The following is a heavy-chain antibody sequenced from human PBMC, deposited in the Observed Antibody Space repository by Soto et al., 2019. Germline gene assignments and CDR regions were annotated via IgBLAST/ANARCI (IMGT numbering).Heavy chain of an antibody. Sequence: QVQLVESGGGVVQPGRSLRLSCAVSGFTVSTYGMHWVRQAPGKGLEWVAVISRDGGTKYYADSVKGRFTISRDNSRNTLFLEMNSLRGDDIAVYYCTGEVASGCWRQGTQLTVSS. CDR3: TGEVASGC. CDR2: ISRDGGTK. V-gene: IGHV3-30*03. J-gene: IGHJ4*02. D-gene: IGHD2-8*02. CDR1: GFTVSTYG.